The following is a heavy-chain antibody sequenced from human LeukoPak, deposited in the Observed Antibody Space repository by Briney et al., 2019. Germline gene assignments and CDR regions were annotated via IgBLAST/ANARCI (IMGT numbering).Heavy chain of an antibody. J-gene: IGHJ5*02. D-gene: IGHD6-6*01. V-gene: IGHV1-69*13. CDR3: ASLASSSSVTWFDP. CDR2: IIPIFGTA. Sequence: ASVKVSCKASGGTFSRYAISWVRQAPGQGLEGMGGIIPIFGTANYAQKFQGRVTITADESTSTAYMELSSLRSEDTAVYYCASLASSSSVTWFDPWGQGTLVTVSS. CDR1: GGTFSRYA.